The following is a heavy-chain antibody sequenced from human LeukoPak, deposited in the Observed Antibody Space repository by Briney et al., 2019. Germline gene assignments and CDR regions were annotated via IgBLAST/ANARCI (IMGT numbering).Heavy chain of an antibody. J-gene: IGHJ3*02. CDR3: ASSPYDSSGSTRADDAFDI. CDR2: IYHSGST. Sequence: GSLRLSCAASGFTFSSYGMHWVRQPPGKGLEWIGEIYHSGSTNYNPSLKSRVTISVDKSKNQFSLKLSSVTAADTAVYYCASSPYDSSGSTRADDAFDIWGQGTMVTVSS. V-gene: IGHV4-4*02. CDR1: GFTFSSYG. D-gene: IGHD3-22*01.